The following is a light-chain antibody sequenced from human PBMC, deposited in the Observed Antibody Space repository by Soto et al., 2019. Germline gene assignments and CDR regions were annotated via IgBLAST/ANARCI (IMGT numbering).Light chain of an antibody. V-gene: IGKV3-15*01. CDR2: RAT. CDR1: QHVSSN. Sequence: EIVMTQSPATLSVSPGGSATLSCRARQHVSSNFAWYRQKPGQAPTLLIYRATTRATGIPARFSGSGSGTEFTLTISRLQSEDFAVYYCQQYNNWPYTFGQGTKLEIK. J-gene: IGKJ2*01. CDR3: QQYNNWPYT.